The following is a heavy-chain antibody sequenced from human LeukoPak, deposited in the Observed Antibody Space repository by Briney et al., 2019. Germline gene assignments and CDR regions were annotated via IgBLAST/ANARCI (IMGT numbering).Heavy chain of an antibody. J-gene: IGHJ4*02. CDR1: GYSFTTYW. CDR3: ARRQGCSSTSCPPDS. CDR2: IYLGYSDT. V-gene: IGHV5-51*01. Sequence: GESPKISCRGSGYSFTTYWIGWVRQMPGKGLEWMGIIYLGYSDTRYSPSFQGQVTISADKSINTAYLQWSSLKASDTAMYYCARRQGCSSTSCPPDSWGQGTLVTVSS. D-gene: IGHD2-2*01.